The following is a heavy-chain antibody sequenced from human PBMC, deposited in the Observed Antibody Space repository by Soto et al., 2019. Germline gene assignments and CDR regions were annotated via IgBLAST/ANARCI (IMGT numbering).Heavy chain of an antibody. D-gene: IGHD4-17*01. CDR2: IIPIFGTA. V-gene: IGHV1-69*13. CDR1: GGTFSSYA. Sequence: GASVKVSCKASGGTFSSYAISWVRQAPGQGLEWMGGIIPIFGTANYAQKFQGRVTITADESTSTAYMELSSLRSEDTAVYYCASRVWMTTVTTYYFDYWGQGTLVTVSS. CDR3: ASRVWMTTVTTYYFDY. J-gene: IGHJ4*02.